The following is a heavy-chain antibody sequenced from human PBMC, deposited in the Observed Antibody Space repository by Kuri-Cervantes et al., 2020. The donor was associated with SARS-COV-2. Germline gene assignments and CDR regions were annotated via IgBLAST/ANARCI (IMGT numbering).Heavy chain of an antibody. Sequence: LTLPASGFTFSSYGMHPVRQAPGKGLEWVAVISYDGSNKYYADSVKCRFTISRDNSKNTLHLQMNSLRAEDTAVYYCAKEVRLMATIHYYFDYWGQGTLVTVSS. V-gene: IGHV3-30*18. CDR1: GFTFSSYG. D-gene: IGHD5-24*01. CDR3: AKEVRLMATIHYYFDY. J-gene: IGHJ4*02. CDR2: ISYDGSNK.